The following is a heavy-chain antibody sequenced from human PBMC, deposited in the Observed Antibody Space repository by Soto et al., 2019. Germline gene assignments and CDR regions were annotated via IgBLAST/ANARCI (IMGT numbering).Heavy chain of an antibody. V-gene: IGHV3-33*01. J-gene: IGHJ6*02. Sequence: QMQLVDSGGGVVQPGRSLSLSCAASGFTFRSYGIHWVRQAPGKGLEWVALICIDRSKKYYVDSVKGRFAVSRDNSKNPLYLQMNSLTVEDTAAYYCARDRLVPYGYGMVVWGQGATVTFSS. D-gene: IGHD2-2*01. CDR1: GFTFRSYG. CDR2: ICIDRSKK. CDR3: ARDRLVPYGYGMVV.